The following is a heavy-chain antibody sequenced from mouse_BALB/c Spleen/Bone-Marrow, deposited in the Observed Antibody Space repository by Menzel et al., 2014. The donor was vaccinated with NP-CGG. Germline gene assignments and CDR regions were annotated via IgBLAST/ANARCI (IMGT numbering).Heavy chain of an antibody. CDR2: ISYSGSF. V-gene: IGHV3-2*02. CDR3: ARSGGKRYFAV. J-gene: IGHJ1*01. Sequence: ESGPGLVKPFQSLSLTCTVTSYSITSDYAWNWIRQFPGNKLEWMGYISYSGSFSYNPSLKSRISVTRDTSKNQFLLQLNSVTAEDTATYYCARSGGKRYFAVWGAGTSVTVSS. CDR1: SYSITSDYA. D-gene: IGHD1-1*02.